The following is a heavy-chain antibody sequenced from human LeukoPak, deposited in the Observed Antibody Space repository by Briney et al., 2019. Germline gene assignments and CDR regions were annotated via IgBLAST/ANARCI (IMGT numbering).Heavy chain of an antibody. D-gene: IGHD3-10*01. CDR1: GYTFTSYD. CDR3: ARGVRPAMVRGVIIRSRAFDY. V-gene: IGHV1-8*01. Sequence: ASVKVSCKASGYTFTSYDINWVRQATGQGLEWMGWMNPNSGNTGYAQKFQGRVTMTRNTSISTAYKELSSLRSEDTAVYYCARGVRPAMVRGVIIRSRAFDYWGQGTLVTVSS. CDR2: MNPNSGNT. J-gene: IGHJ4*02.